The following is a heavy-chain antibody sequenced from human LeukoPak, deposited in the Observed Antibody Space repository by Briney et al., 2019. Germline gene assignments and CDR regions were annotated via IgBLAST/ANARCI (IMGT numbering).Heavy chain of an antibody. J-gene: IGHJ4*02. CDR3: ARGGDSYYYDSGGRVDY. CDR1: GGSFSGYY. Sequence: SETLSLTCAVYGGSFSGYYWSWIRQPPGKGLEWIGEINHRGSTNYNPSLKSRVTISVDTSKNQFSLKLSSVTAADTAVYYCARGGDSYYYDSGGRVDYWGQGTLVTVSS. V-gene: IGHV4-34*01. D-gene: IGHD3-22*01. CDR2: INHRGST.